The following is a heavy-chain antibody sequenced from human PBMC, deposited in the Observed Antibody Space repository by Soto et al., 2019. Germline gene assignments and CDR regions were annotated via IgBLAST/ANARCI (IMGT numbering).Heavy chain of an antibody. CDR3: ARDLNSITVFGVVNLRFAMDV. Sequence: ASVKVSCKASGYTFSTYHTHWVRQAPGQGLEWLGVINPSGSRTTYAQKFKGRVAMTRDTSTSSVFMELSSLKSDDSAVYYCARDLNSITVFGVVNLRFAMDVWGQGTTVTVSS. J-gene: IGHJ6*02. CDR1: GYTFSTYH. CDR2: INPSGSRT. V-gene: IGHV1-46*01. D-gene: IGHD3-3*01.